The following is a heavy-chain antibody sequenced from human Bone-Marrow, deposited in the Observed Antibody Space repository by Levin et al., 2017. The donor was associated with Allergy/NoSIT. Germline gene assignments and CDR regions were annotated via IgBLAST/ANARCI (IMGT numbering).Heavy chain of an antibody. CDR1: GGFINSADYY. CDR3: ARENGDFDY. D-gene: IGHD4-17*01. Sequence: SETLSLTCTVSGGFINSADYYWSWVRQPPGKGPEWIGYIYYRGSTNYNPSLESRLSMSVDASKNQFSLKLTSVTAADTAVYYCARENGDFDYWGPGILVTVSS. CDR2: IYYRGST. J-gene: IGHJ4*02. V-gene: IGHV4-30-4*01.